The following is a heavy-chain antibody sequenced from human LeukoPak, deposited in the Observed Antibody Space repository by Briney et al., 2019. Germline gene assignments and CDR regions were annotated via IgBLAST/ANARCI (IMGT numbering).Heavy chain of an antibody. J-gene: IGHJ4*02. Sequence: SVTVSCKASGGTFSSYGISWVRQAPGQGLEWMGGIIPIFGTANYAQKFQGRVTITADESTSTAYMELNSLGSEDTAVYYCARDGVVGITPYNYFVYWGQGTLVTVSS. CDR1: GGTFSSYG. V-gene: IGHV1-69*13. D-gene: IGHD3-22*01. CDR2: IIPIFGTA. CDR3: ARDGVVGITPYNYFVY.